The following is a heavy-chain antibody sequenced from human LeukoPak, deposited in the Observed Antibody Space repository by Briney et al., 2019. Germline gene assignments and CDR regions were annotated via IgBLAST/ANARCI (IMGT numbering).Heavy chain of an antibody. D-gene: IGHD6-25*01. V-gene: IGHV3-30*02. Sequence: PGGSLRLSCGASGFIFNTYDMHWVRQAPGKGLEWVSFIRSDGSHQFYVDSVKGRFTISRDNAKTSLYLQMNILSAEDTAVYYCARDGTPIHGSGWVYMDVWGKGTTVTISS. CDR2: IRSDGSHQ. CDR3: ARDGTPIHGSGWVYMDV. CDR1: GFIFNTYD. J-gene: IGHJ6*04.